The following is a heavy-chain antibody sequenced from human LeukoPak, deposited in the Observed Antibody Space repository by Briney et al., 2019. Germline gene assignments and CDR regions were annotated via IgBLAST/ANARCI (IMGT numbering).Heavy chain of an antibody. CDR3: ARLHSSRAEEFDP. Sequence: SETLSLTCTVSGGSISGYYWSWIRQPPGKGLEWIGYIYYSGTTNYNPSLRSRVTISVDTSKNQFSLRLSSVTASDTAVYYCARLHSSRAEEFDPWGQGTLVTVSS. CDR2: IYYSGTT. V-gene: IGHV4-59*01. CDR1: GGSISGYY. J-gene: IGHJ5*02.